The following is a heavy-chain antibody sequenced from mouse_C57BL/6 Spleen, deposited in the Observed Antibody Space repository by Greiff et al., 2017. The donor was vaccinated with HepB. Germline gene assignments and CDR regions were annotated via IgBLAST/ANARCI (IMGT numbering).Heavy chain of an antibody. CDR1: GYSITSGYY. D-gene: IGHD3-3*01. Sequence: EVKLMESGPGLVKPSQSLSLTCSVTGYSITSGYYWNWIRQFPGNKLEWMGYISYDGSNNYNPSLKNRISITRDTSKNQFFLELNSVTTEDTATYYCARDGGLRGYFDYWGQGTTLTVSS. V-gene: IGHV3-6*01. CDR3: ARDGGLRGYFDY. J-gene: IGHJ2*01. CDR2: ISYDGSN.